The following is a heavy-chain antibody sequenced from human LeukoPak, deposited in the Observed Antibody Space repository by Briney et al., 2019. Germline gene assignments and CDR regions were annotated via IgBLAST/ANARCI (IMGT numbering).Heavy chain of an antibody. CDR2: ISGAHDSI. CDR3: ARDLRAGYCDGSSCYSGLDY. V-gene: IGHV3-21*01. Sequence: GGSLRLSCAASGFTFSTYTMNWVRQAPGKGLEWVSSISGAHDSIYYADSLKGRFTISRDNRKNSLYLQLTSLRAEDTAVYYCARDLRAGYCDGSSCYSGLDYWGQGTLVTVSS. D-gene: IGHD2-15*01. J-gene: IGHJ4*02. CDR1: GFTFSTYT.